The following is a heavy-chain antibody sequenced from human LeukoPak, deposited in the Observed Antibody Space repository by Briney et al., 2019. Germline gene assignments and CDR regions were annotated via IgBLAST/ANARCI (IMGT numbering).Heavy chain of an antibody. Sequence: EASVKVSCKASGYTFTGYYMHWVRQAPGQGLEWMGWINPNSGGTNYAQKFQGRVTMTRDTSISTAYMELSRLRSDDTAVYYCARATTYYDFWSGHNWFDPWGQGTLVTVSS. J-gene: IGHJ5*02. CDR3: ARATTYYDFWSGHNWFDP. CDR2: INPNSGGT. V-gene: IGHV1-2*02. CDR1: GYTFTGYY. D-gene: IGHD3-3*01.